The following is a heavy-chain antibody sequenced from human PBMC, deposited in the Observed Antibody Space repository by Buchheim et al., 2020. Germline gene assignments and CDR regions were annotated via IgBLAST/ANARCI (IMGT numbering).Heavy chain of an antibody. CDR1: GGSFSGYY. V-gene: IGHV4-34*01. J-gene: IGHJ4*02. D-gene: IGHD3-3*01. Sequence: QVQLQQWGAGLLKPSETLSLTCAVYGGSFSGYYWSWIRQPPGKGLEWIWEINHSGSTNYNPSLKSRVTISVDTSKNQFSLKLSSVTAADTAVYYCASVYYDFWSGYYTIDYWGQGTL. CDR3: ASVYYDFWSGYYTIDY. CDR2: INHSGST.